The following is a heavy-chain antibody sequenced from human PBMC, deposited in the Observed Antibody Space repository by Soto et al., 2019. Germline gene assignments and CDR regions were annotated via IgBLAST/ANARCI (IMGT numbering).Heavy chain of an antibody. CDR1: GFTFSMYS. CDR3: ARDHLILPAHDFFYGSDV. V-gene: IGHV3-7*03. D-gene: IGHD2-21*02. J-gene: IGHJ6*02. Sequence: GGSLRLSCEVSGFTFSMYSMSWVRQTPGKGLEWVAKIPQDGVDGHYADSVKGRFTISRDNGKNSLYLQMNNLRAEDTAVYYCARDHLILPAHDFFYGSDVWGRGATVTVSS. CDR2: IPQDGVDG.